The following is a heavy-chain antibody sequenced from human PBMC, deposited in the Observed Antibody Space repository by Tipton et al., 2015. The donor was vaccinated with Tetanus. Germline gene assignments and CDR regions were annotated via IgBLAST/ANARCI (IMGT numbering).Heavy chain of an antibody. Sequence: SLRLSCVGSGFTFNDFAIHWVRQVSGKGLEWVSAVSGAGGSKVYADSVKGRFTISIDNANNSLYLQMSSLRPEDTALYYCARAVRGRDVFDVWGQGTVVTVSS. CDR3: ARAVRGRDVFDV. CDR1: GFTFNDFA. J-gene: IGHJ3*01. V-gene: IGHV3-9*01. CDR2: VSGAGGSK. D-gene: IGHD3-10*01.